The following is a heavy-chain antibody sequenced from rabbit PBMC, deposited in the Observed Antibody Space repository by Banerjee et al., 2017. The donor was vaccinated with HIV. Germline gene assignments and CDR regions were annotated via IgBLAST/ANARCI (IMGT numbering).Heavy chain of an antibody. CDR1: GFSFSSGYD. CDR3: ARRDGGYVAYGYAYYGMDL. CDR2: IYSGSSGRP. J-gene: IGHJ6*01. V-gene: IGHV1S40*01. Sequence: QSLEESGGDLVKPGASLTLTCTASGFSFSSGYDMCWVRQAPGKGLEWIACIYSGSSGRPYYASWAKGRFTISKTSSTTVTLQMTSLTAADTATYFCARRDGGYVAYGYAYYGMDLWGQGTLVTVS. D-gene: IGHD6-1*01.